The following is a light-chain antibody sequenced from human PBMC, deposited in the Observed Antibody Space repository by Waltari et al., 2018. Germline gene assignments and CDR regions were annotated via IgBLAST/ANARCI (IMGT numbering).Light chain of an antibody. J-gene: IGLJ2*01. Sequence: SYELTQPSSVSVSPGQTARITCSGDVLGHKFIRWFQQKPGQAPLLLIFRDSERPSGIPERFSGSSSGTTVTLTISGAQVEDEADYYCFTVDDNSLRLFGGGTKLTVL. CDR2: RDS. CDR1: VLGHKF. V-gene: IGLV3-27*01. CDR3: FTVDDNSLRL.